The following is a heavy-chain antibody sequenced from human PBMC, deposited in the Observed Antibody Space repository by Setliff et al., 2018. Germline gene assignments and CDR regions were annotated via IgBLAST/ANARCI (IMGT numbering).Heavy chain of an antibody. CDR1: GASISSGTYY. CDR2: IHYRGTT. Sequence: SETLSLTCTVSGASISSGTYYWAWIRQPPGKGLEWIGRIHYRGTTYSNASLESRLTISVDTAKNQFSLKLTSVTAADTAVYYCARTGTYRYFDYWGQGTRVTVS. CDR3: ARTGTYRYFDY. V-gene: IGHV4-39*01. D-gene: IGHD1-1*01. J-gene: IGHJ4*02.